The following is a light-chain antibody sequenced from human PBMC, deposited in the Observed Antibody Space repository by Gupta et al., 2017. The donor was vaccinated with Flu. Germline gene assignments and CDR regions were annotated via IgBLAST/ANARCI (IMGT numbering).Light chain of an antibody. CDR3: QSYDSSPNGWV. J-gene: IGLJ2*01. CDR2: VDS. CDR1: SSNIGAGYD. V-gene: IGLV1-40*01. Sequence: SSNIGAGYDVHWYQQLPGTAPKVLIYVDSNRPSGVPDRFSGSKSGTSASLAISGLQAEDEADYYCQSYDSSPNGWVFGGGTKLTV.